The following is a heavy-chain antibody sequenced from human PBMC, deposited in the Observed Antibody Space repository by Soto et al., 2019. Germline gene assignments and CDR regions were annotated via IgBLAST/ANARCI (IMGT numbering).Heavy chain of an antibody. CDR2: ISSSSSYT. CDR3: ARAHRVDGMDV. Sequence: GGSLRLSCAASEVTFSDYYMSWIRQAPGKGLEWVSYISSSSSYTNYADSVKGRFTISRDNAKNSLYLQMNSLRAEDTAVYYCARAHRVDGMDVSGPATTVTVS. D-gene: IGHD3-10*01. CDR1: EVTFSDYY. J-gene: IGHJ6*02. V-gene: IGHV3-11*06.